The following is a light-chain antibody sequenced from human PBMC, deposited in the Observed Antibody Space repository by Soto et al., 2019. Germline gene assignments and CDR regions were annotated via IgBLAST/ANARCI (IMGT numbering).Light chain of an antibody. CDR3: QQRSNWPRT. Sequence: EIVLTQSPATLSLSPGESATLSCRASQSVSSYLAWYQHTPGQAPRLLIYDASNRAAGIPARFSGSGSGTDFTLPISTLEPEDFAVYYCQQRSNWPRTFGGGTKVQIK. CDR2: DAS. V-gene: IGKV3-11*01. CDR1: QSVSSY. J-gene: IGKJ4*01.